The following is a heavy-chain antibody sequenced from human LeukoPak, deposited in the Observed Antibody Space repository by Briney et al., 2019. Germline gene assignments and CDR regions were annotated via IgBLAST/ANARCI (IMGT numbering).Heavy chain of an antibody. CDR2: IYYSGST. CDR3: ARWYSSGYYYYYYYMDV. CDR1: GGSISSHY. J-gene: IGHJ6*03. Sequence: PSETLSLTCTVPGGSISSHYWSWIRQPPGKGLEWIGYIYYSGSTNYNPSLKSRVTISVDTSKNQFSLKLSSVTAADTAVYYCARWYSSGYYYYYYYMDVWGKGTTVTVSS. D-gene: IGHD3-22*01. V-gene: IGHV4-59*11.